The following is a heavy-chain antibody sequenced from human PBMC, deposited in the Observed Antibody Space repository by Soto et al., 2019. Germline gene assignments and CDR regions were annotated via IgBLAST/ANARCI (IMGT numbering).Heavy chain of an antibody. V-gene: IGHV1-3*04. CDR2: INTGNGDT. CDR1: GYTFISYA. J-gene: IGHJ4*02. D-gene: IGHD3-22*01. CDR3: ARDPFRRIVGVIPDY. Sequence: QVQLVQSGSEVRKPGASVKVSCKASGYTFISYAMHWVRQAPGQGLEWMGWINTGNGDTKFSQKFRGTVTITSDKIASTAYMELSSLTSEDKAVYYCARDPFRRIVGVIPDYWGQGTLVTVSS.